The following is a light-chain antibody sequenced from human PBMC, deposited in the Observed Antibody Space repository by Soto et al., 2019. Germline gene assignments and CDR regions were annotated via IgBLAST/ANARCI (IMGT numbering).Light chain of an antibody. J-gene: IGKJ5*01. CDR2: GAA. Sequence: EIVMTQSPVTLSVSLGERATLSCRASQSVRSDLAWYQHTPGQAPRLLIYGAANRATGVPARFSGSGSGTEFTLTLSSLQSEDVVVYYWQQYTNWPPIAFGQGTRLEIK. CDR1: QSVRSD. CDR3: QQYTNWPPIA. V-gene: IGKV3-15*01.